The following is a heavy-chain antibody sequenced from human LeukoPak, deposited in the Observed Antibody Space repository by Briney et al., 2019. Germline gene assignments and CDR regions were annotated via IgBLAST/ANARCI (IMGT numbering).Heavy chain of an antibody. CDR1: GGSISSGDYY. Sequence: PSETLSLTCTVSGGSISSGDYYWSWIRQPPGKGLEWIGYIYYSGSTYYNTSLKSRVTISVDTSKNQFSLKLSPVTAADTAVYYCARDPIIMVRGVILNAFDIWGQGTMATVSS. J-gene: IGHJ3*02. CDR3: ARDPIIMVRGVILNAFDI. D-gene: IGHD3-10*01. V-gene: IGHV4-30-4*01. CDR2: IYYSGST.